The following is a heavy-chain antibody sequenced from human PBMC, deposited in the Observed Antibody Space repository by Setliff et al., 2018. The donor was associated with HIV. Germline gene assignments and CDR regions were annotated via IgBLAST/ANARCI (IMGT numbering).Heavy chain of an antibody. V-gene: IGHV3-48*01. D-gene: IGHD2-2*01. J-gene: IGHJ6*03. CDR3: ARVGVVIVPAAERHYHYYYHMDV. Sequence: GGSLRLSCAAAEFTLSKYSVTWVRQAPGKGLEWVSYISSSSSTISYADSVKVRFTISRDNAKNSLYLQMNSLRAEDTAVYYCARVGVVIVPAAERHYHYYYHMDVWGKGTTVTVSS. CDR1: EFTLSKYS. CDR2: ISSSSSTI.